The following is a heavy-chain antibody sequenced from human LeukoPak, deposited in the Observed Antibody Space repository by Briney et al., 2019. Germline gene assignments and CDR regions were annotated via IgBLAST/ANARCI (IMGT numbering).Heavy chain of an antibody. Sequence: GASVKVSCKASGYTFTGYYMHWVRQAPGQGLEWMGWINPNSGGTNYAQKFQGRVTMTRDTSISTAYMELSRLRSDDTAVYYCARESSYDILTGYWYYYYYMDVWGKGTTVTVSS. CDR2: INPNSGGT. CDR3: ARESSYDILTGYWYYYYYMDV. CDR1: GYTFTGYY. D-gene: IGHD3-9*01. J-gene: IGHJ6*03. V-gene: IGHV1-2*02.